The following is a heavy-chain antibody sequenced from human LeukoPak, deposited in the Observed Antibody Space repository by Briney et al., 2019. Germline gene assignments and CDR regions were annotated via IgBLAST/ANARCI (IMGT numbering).Heavy chain of an antibody. CDR1: GYTLTELS. Sequence: ASVKVSCKVSGYTLTELSMHWVRQAPGKGLEWMGGFDPEDGETIYAQKFQGRVTRTEDTSTDTAYMVLSSLRSEDTAVYYCATGPYTDYSSGWTVDYWGQGTLVTVST. D-gene: IGHD6-19*01. CDR2: FDPEDGET. CDR3: ATGPYTDYSSGWTVDY. V-gene: IGHV1-24*01. J-gene: IGHJ4*02.